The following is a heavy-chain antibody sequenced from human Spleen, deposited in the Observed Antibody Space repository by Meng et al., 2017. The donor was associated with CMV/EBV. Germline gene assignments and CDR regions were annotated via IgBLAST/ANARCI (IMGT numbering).Heavy chain of an antibody. CDR2: MNAGNGNT. Sequence: VSCKASGYTFANYAIHWVRQAPGQRLECMGWMNAGNGNTKYSQKFQGRVTITRDTSATTAHMELSSLRSEDTAVYYCARVGGWHFDYWGQGTLVTVSS. CDR3: ARVGGWHFDY. J-gene: IGHJ4*02. CDR1: GYTFANYA. D-gene: IGHD5-24*01. V-gene: IGHV1-3*01.